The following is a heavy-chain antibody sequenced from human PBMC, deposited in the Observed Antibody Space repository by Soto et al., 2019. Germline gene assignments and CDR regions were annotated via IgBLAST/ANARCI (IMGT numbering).Heavy chain of an antibody. J-gene: IGHJ6*02. CDR1: GGTFSKST. D-gene: IGHD2-2*01. CDR3: ARGGTGGYCSNTNCHARSDGMDV. V-gene: IGHV1-69*02. Sequence: QVQLVQSGAEVKKPGSSVKVSCKASGGTFSKSTISWVRQAPGQGLEWMGRITPLHGIANYAQKFQGRVTISADKFTSTAYMELTSLRSEDTAVYYCARGGTGGYCSNTNCHARSDGMDVWGQGTTVTVS. CDR2: ITPLHGIA.